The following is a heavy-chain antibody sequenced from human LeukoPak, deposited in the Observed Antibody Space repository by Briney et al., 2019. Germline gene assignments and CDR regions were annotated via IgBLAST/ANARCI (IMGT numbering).Heavy chain of an antibody. CDR3: ASTFEYSSSPFDY. CDR2: INPNSGGT. Sequence: GASVKVSCKASGYTFTGYYMHWVRQAPGQGLEWMGWINPNSGGTNYAQKFQGRVTMTRDTSISTAYMELSRLRSDDTAVYYCASTFEYSSSPFDYWGQGTLVTVSS. CDR1: GYTFTGYY. J-gene: IGHJ4*02. V-gene: IGHV1-2*02. D-gene: IGHD6-6*01.